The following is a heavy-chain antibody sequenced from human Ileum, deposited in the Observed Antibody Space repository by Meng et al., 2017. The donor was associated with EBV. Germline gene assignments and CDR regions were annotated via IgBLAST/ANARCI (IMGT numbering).Heavy chain of an antibody. CDR3: ARRPTGIDY. V-gene: IGHV4-34*12. CDR1: GGSLSGAY. J-gene: IGHJ4*02. CDR2: IIHGGSP. Sequence: QEYRRQVGAGLLKPSGTLSLTRGVNGGSLSGAYWNWISPPPGKGLEWIGEIIHGGSPSYNPSLKSRVTISIDTSKNQLSLMLSSVTAADTAVYYCARRPTGIDYWGQGTLVTVSS. D-gene: IGHD2-8*02.